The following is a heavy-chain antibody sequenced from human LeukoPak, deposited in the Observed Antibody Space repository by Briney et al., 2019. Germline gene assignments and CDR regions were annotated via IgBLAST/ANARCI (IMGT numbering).Heavy chain of an antibody. CDR2: INHSGST. V-gene: IGHV4-34*01. D-gene: IGHD1-26*01. J-gene: IGHJ6*03. Sequence: SETLSLTCAVYGGSFSGYYWSWIRQPPGKGLEWIGEINHSGSTNYNPSLKSRVTVSVDTSKNQFSLKLSSVTAADTAVYYCARGVLLGALTYYYYYYMDVWGKGTTVTVSS. CDR1: GGSFSGYY. CDR3: ARGVLLGALTYYYYYYMDV.